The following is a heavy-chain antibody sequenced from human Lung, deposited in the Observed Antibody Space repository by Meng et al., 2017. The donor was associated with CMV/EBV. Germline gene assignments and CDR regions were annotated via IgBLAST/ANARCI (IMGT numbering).Heavy chain of an antibody. CDR3: ARVLPVNAFDI. V-gene: IGHV1-2*07. CDR2: INPNSGGT. Sequence: ASVKVSCRAFGYSFTGYYMHWVRQAPGQGLEWMGWINPNSGGTKYADKFQGRVTMTRDWSISTDYLEVNRLTSDDTAVYYCARVLPVNAFDIWGPGTMVTVPS. J-gene: IGHJ3*02. CDR1: GYSFTGYY.